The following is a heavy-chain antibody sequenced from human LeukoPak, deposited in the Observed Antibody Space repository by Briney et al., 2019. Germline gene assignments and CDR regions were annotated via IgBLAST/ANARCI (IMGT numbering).Heavy chain of an antibody. V-gene: IGHV1-2*02. CDR2: INPNSGGT. D-gene: IGHD6-6*01. CDR3: ARGYISEQLALIYFDY. CDR1: GDTFTGYY. Sequence: ASVKVSCKASGDTFTGYYMHWVRQAPGQGLEWMGWINPNSGGTNYAQKFQGRVTMNRDTSISTAYMELSRLRSDDTAVYYCARGYISEQLALIYFDYWGQGTLVTVSS. J-gene: IGHJ4*02.